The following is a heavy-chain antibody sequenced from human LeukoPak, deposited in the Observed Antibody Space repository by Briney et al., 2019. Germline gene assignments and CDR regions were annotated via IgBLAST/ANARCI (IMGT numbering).Heavy chain of an antibody. CDR2: IYHSGST. J-gene: IGHJ4*02. D-gene: IGHD4-17*01. V-gene: IGHV4-4*02. CDR3: ARGTTVTTYDPYYFDY. Sequence: SETLSLTCAVSGGSISSSNWWSWIRQPPGKGLEWIGEIYHSGSTNYNPSLKSRVTISVDKSKNQFSLKLSSVTAADTAVYYCARGTTVTTYDPYYFDYWGQGTLVTVSS. CDR1: GGSISSSNW.